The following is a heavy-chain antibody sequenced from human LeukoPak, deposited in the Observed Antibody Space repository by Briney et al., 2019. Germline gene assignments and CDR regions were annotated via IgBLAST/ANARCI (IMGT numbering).Heavy chain of an antibody. Sequence: ASVKVSCKASGYTFTGYYMHWVRQAPGQGLEWMGWIHPNSGGTNYAQEFQGRVTMTRDTSISTAYMDLSRLRSDDTAVYYCATPYYYDSRDDAFDIWGQGTMVTVSS. V-gene: IGHV1-2*02. J-gene: IGHJ3*02. CDR1: GYTFTGYY. CDR3: ATPYYYDSRDDAFDI. CDR2: IHPNSGGT. D-gene: IGHD3-22*01.